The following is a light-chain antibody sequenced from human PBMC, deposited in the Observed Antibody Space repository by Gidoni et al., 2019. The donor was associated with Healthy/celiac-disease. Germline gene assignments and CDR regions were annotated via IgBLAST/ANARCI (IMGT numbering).Light chain of an antibody. J-gene: IGKJ3*01. CDR2: DAS. Sequence: EIELTQSPATLSLSPGERATLSCRASQSVSSYLAWYQQKPGQAPRLLIYDASNRATGIPARFSGSGSGTAFTLTISSLEPEDFAVYYCQQRSNWPPFTFDPXTKVDIK. CDR3: QQRSNWPPFT. CDR1: QSVSSY. V-gene: IGKV3-11*01.